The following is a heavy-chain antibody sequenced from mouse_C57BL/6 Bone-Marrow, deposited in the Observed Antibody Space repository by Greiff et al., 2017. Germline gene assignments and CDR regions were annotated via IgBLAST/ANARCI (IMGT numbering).Heavy chain of an antibody. D-gene: IGHD2-5*01. Sequence: DVMLVESGGDLVKPGGSLKLSCAASGFTFSSYGMSWVRQTPDKRLEWVATISSGGSYTYYPDSVKGRFTISRDNAKNTLYLQMSSLKSEDTAMYYCASYYSNYWGQGTSVTVSS. CDR2: ISSGGSYT. V-gene: IGHV5-6*02. CDR1: GFTFSSYG. CDR3: ASYYSNY. J-gene: IGHJ4*01.